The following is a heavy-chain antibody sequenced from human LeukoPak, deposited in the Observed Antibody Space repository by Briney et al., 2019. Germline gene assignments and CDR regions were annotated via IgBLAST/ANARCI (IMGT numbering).Heavy chain of an antibody. V-gene: IGHV3-23*01. D-gene: IGHD2-8*01. J-gene: IGHJ3*02. CDR1: GFTFSSCA. Sequence: GRSLRLSCAASGFTFSSCAMTWVSQAPEKWLEWVSAISGSGDSIYFGDSVKGRFTISRDNSKNTLYLQMNSLRAEDTAVYYCAKSIGVYAFDIWGQGTMVTVSS. CDR3: AKSIGVYAFDI. CDR2: ISGSGDSI.